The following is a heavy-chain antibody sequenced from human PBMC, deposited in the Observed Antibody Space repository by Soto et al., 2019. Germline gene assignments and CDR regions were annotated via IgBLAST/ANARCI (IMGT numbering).Heavy chain of an antibody. J-gene: IGHJ6*02. CDR2: ISGSGAST. D-gene: IGHD1-26*01. CDR1: GFTFSNYA. CDR3: AKGIVGAIVAPALNYYGMDV. V-gene: IGHV3-23*01. Sequence: WGSLRLSCAASGFTFSNYAMSWVRQAPGKGLEWVSAISGSGASTYYADSVKGRFTISRDNSKNTLYLQMNSLRAEDTAVYYCAKGIVGAIVAPALNYYGMDVWGQGTTVTVSS.